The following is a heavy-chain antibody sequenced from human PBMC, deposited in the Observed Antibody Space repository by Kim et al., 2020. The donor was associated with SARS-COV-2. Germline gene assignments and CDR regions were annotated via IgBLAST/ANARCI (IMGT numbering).Heavy chain of an antibody. V-gene: IGHV5-51*01. D-gene: IGHD1-7*01. J-gene: IGHJ4*02. CDR3: ARPRGPNWNYFYFDY. CDR2: IYPGDSDT. Sequence: GESLKISCKGSGYSFTSYWIGWVRQMPGKGLEWMGIIYPGDSDTRYSPSFQGQVTISADKSISTAYLQWSSLKASDTAMYYCARPRGPNWNYFYFDYWGQGTLVTVSS. CDR1: GYSFTSYW.